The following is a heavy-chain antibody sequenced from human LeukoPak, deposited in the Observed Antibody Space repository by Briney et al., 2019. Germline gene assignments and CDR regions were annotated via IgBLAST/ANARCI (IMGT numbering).Heavy chain of an antibody. V-gene: IGHV4-59*01. Sequence: SETLSLTCTVSGGSISTYYRSWIRQPPGKGLDWIGSFYYTGSTNYNPSLRSRVTISLDTSKNQISLRLSSVAAADTAVYYCARGGNALDYWGQGTLVTVSS. J-gene: IGHJ4*02. CDR1: GGSISTYY. CDR3: ARGGNALDY. D-gene: IGHD4-23*01. CDR2: FYYTGST.